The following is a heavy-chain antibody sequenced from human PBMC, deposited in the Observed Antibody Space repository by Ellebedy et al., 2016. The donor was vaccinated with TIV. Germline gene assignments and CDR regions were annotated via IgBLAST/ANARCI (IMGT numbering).Heavy chain of an antibody. D-gene: IGHD3-16*01. CDR1: GYTFTSYY. V-gene: IGHV1-46*01. CDR2: INPSGGST. J-gene: IGHJ6*02. CDR3: ASPRTHGRGRVYYYGMDV. Sequence: AASVKVSCKASGYTFTSYYMHWVRQDPEQGLEWMGIINPSGGSTSYAQKFQGRVTMTRDTSTSTVYMELSSLRSEDTAVYYCASPRTHGRGRVYYYGMDVWGQGTTVTVSS.